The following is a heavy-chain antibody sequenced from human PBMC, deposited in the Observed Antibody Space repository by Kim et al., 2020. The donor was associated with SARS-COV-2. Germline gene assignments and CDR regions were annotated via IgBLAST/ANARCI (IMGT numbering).Heavy chain of an antibody. J-gene: IGHJ4*02. CDR3: AHWGITATEYYFDY. D-gene: IGHD6-13*01. V-gene: IGHV2-5*01. Sequence: PSLKSRLTITKDTSKNQVVLTMTNMDPVDTATYYCAHWGITATEYYFDYWGQGTLVTVSS.